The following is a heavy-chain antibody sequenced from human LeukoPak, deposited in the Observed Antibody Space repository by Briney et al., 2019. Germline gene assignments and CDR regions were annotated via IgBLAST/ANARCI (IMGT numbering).Heavy chain of an antibody. CDR2: IIPIFGIA. CDR3: ARDYYGSGSFDY. Sequence: SVKVSCNAFRGTFSSYAISWVRQAPGQGLEWRGRIIPIFGIANNAQKFQGRVTNTPDKSTTTDYKELSILRSEQTAVYCCARDYYGSGSFDYWGQGTLVTVSS. J-gene: IGHJ4*02. D-gene: IGHD3-10*01. V-gene: IGHV1-69*04. CDR1: RGTFSSYA.